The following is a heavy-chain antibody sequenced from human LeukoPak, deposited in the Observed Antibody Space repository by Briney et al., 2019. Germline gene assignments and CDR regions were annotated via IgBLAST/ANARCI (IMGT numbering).Heavy chain of an antibody. V-gene: IGHV4-39*07. Sequence: SETLSLTCSVSGDSVSSYNYYWGWIRQPPGKGLEWIGSIYYNGFTYYNPSLKSRVTISVDTSKNQFSLKVTSVTAADTAIFYCARQDDFWSGSASFDPWGQGTLVTVSS. CDR1: GDSVSSYNYY. CDR3: ARQDDFWSGSASFDP. J-gene: IGHJ5*02. CDR2: IYYNGFT. D-gene: IGHD3-3*01.